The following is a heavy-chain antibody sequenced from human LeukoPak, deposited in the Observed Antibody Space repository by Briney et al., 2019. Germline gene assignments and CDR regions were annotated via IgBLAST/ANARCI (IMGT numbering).Heavy chain of an antibody. CDR2: ISGSGGST. J-gene: IGHJ4*02. D-gene: IGHD2-21*02. V-gene: IGHV3-23*01. CDR1: GFTFSNAW. Sequence: SGGSLRLSCAASGFTFSNAWMSWVRQAPGKGLEWVSAISGSGGSTYYADSVKGRFTISRDNSKNTLYLQMNSLRAEDTAVYYCAKVRLVTAIPTTFDYWGQGTLVTVSS. CDR3: AKVRLVTAIPTTFDY.